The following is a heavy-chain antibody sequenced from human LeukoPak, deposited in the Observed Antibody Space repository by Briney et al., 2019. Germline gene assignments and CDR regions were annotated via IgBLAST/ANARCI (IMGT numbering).Heavy chain of an antibody. CDR3: ARAHLHYGDSIHDLDY. V-gene: IGHV3-66*01. CDR2: IYSGGST. J-gene: IGHJ4*02. Sequence: GGSLRLSCAASGFTVSSNYMSWVRQAPGKGLEWVSVIYSGGSTYYADSVKGRFTISRDNSKNTLYLQMNSLRAEDTAVYYCARAHLHYGDSIHDLDYWGQGTLVTVSS. D-gene: IGHD4-17*01. CDR1: GFTVSSNY.